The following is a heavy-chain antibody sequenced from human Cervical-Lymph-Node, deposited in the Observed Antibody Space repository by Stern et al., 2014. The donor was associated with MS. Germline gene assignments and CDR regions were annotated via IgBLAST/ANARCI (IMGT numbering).Heavy chain of an antibody. Sequence: VQLVESGAEVRKPGSSVKVSCTASGATFSTNAISWLRHAPRQGTELMGAIVPIYGRANYVQKLRGRLTITADESASTAYMELRSLRSEDTAVYYCAREHHGGNFASWGQGTLVTVSS. J-gene: IGHJ5*02. CDR1: GATFSTNA. D-gene: IGHD4-23*01. V-gene: IGHV1-69*01. CDR2: IVPIYGRA. CDR3: AREHHGGNFAS.